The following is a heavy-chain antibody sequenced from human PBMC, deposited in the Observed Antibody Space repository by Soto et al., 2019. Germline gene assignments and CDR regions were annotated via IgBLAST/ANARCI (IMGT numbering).Heavy chain of an antibody. CDR2: ISGSGDST. J-gene: IGHJ3*01. CDR3: VKEGSGWYSRGCFDL. Sequence: LRLSCAVSGLTFSNYAMNWVRQAPGKGLEWVSNISGSGDSTYYADSVKGRFTISRDNSKNTLYLQMNSLRAEDTAIYYCVKEGSGWYSRGCFDLWGRGTMVTVSS. V-gene: IGHV3-23*01. D-gene: IGHD6-19*01. CDR1: GLTFSNYA.